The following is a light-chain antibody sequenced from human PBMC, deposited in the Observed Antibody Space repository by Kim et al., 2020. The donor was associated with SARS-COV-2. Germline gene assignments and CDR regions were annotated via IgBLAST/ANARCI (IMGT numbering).Light chain of an antibody. J-gene: IGKJ1*01. V-gene: IGKV1-33*01. CDR1: QDITNY. CDR3: QQYDNVWT. Sequence: DIQMTQSPSSLSASVGDRVTITCQASQDITNYLNWYQQKPGKAPKLLIYDASNLHTGVPSRFSGSGSGTDFTFTISSLQPEDIATYYCQQYDNVWTFGQGTKVDIK. CDR2: DAS.